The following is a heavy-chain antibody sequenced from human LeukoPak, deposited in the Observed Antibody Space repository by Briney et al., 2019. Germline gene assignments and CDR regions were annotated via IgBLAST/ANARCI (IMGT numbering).Heavy chain of an antibody. J-gene: IGHJ4*02. CDR2: INSDGSST. CDR3: AREAEVFDY. Sequence: GGSLRLSCAASGFTSSSYWMHWVRQAPGKGLVWVSRINSDGSSTSYADSVKGRFTISRDNAKNTLYLQVNSLTAADTAVYYCAREAEVFDYWGQGTLVTVSS. CDR1: GFTSSSYW. V-gene: IGHV3-74*01.